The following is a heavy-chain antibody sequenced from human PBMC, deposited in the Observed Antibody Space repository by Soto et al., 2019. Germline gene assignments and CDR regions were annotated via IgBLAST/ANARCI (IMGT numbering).Heavy chain of an antibody. Sequence: EVQLVESGGGLVQPGGSLELSCAASGFTFSASAMHWVRQASGKGLEWVGRIRSNGRTAYAASMQGRFTISRDDSKKTAYLQLNSRKTDDTAVYYFARLDCSGGSCYPYYFEHGGQGALVTVSA. CDR2: IRSNGRT. D-gene: IGHD2-15*01. CDR3: ARLDCSGGSCYPYYFEH. J-gene: IGHJ4*02. V-gene: IGHV3-73*02. CDR1: GFTFSASA.